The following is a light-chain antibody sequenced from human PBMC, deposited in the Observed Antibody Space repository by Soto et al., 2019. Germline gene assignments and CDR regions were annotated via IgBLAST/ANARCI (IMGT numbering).Light chain of an antibody. CDR2: AAS. CDR1: QGISSY. Sequence: DIQLTQSPSFLSASVGDRVTITCRARQGISSYLAWYQQKPGKAPKLLIHAASPLQSGVPSRFSGSGSGTEFALTIGGLQPEDFATDCGQQLNSYAITCGRGTRLEIK. J-gene: IGKJ5*01. V-gene: IGKV1-9*01. CDR3: QQLNSYAIT.